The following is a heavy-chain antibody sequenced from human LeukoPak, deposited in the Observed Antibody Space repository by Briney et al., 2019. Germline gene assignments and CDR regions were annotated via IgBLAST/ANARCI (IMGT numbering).Heavy chain of an antibody. CDR2: INPNSGGT. J-gene: IGHJ5*02. Sequence: ASVKVSCKASGYTFTGYYMHWVRQDPGQGLEWMGWINPNSGGTNYAQKFQGRVTMTRDTSISTAYMELSRLRSDDTAVYYCARQIVVEVGWFDPWGQGTLVTVSS. V-gene: IGHV1-2*02. CDR3: ARQIVVEVGWFDP. CDR1: GYTFTGYY. D-gene: IGHD3-22*01.